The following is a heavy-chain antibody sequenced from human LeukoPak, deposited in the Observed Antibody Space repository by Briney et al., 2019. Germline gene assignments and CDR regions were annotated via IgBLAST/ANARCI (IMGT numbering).Heavy chain of an antibody. V-gene: IGHV3-30*19. J-gene: IGHJ6*02. CDR1: RFTFSSYG. D-gene: IGHD5-18*01. CDR2: ISYDGNNK. CDR3: ARDLGLYSYGPLSSSPEGAYYYFYGMDV. Sequence: PGGPLRLACAASRFTFSSYGMHWVRQAPGKGLEWVAVISYDGNNKYYADSVKGRFTISRDNSKNTLYLQMSGLRTDDTAVYYCARDLGLYSYGPLSSSPEGAYYYFYGMDVWGQGTTVTVSS.